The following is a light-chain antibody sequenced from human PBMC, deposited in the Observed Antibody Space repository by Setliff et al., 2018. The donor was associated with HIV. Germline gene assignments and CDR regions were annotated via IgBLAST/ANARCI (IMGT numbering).Light chain of an antibody. J-gene: IGLJ2*01. CDR2: EVS. CDR3: CSYAGSSTSVV. V-gene: IGLV2-23*02. Sequence: QSALTQPASVSGSPGRSITISCTGTSSDVGSYNLVSWYQQHPGKAPKLMIYEVSKRPSGVSNRFSGSKSGNTASLTISGLQAEDEADYYCCSYAGSSTSVVFGGGTKVTVL. CDR1: SSDVGSYNL.